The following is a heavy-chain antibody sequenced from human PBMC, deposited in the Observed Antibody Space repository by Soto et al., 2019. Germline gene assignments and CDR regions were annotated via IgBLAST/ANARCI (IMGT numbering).Heavy chain of an antibody. CDR3: ARCVGCSGGRCYYCYFGMDV. Sequence: ASVKVSCKASGYTFTSYDINWVRQATGQGLEWMGWMNPNSGNTGYAQKFQGRVTMTRNTSISTAYMELSSLRSEDTAVYYCARCVGCSGGRCYYCYFGMDVWGQGTTVSVSS. CDR1: GYTFTSYD. CDR2: MNPNSGNT. D-gene: IGHD2-15*01. V-gene: IGHV1-8*01. J-gene: IGHJ6*02.